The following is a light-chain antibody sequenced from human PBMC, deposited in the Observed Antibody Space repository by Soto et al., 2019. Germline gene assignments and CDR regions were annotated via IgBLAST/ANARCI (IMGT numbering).Light chain of an antibody. V-gene: IGKV3-20*01. J-gene: IGKJ1*01. CDR1: QSVSSN. CDR2: GAS. CDR3: QQYGSSPRT. Sequence: EIVMTQSPATLSVSPGERATLSCRASQSVSSNLAWYQQKPGQAPRLLIYGASNRATGIPERFSGSGSVTDFTLTISRLEPEDFAVYFCQQYGSSPRTFGQGTKVDI.